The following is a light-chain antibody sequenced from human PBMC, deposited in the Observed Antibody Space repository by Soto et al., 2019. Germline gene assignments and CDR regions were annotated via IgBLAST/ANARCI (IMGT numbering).Light chain of an antibody. Sequence: VQLAQSPSTLSASVGDTVTVTCRASQSVSGWLAWYQQKPGEAPKLLIYDASALPRGVPSRFSGSGSGTKFTLTIASLEPDDFATYYCQQYETFSGTFGPGTKVDNK. V-gene: IGKV1-5*01. CDR1: QSVSGW. CDR3: QQYETFSGT. CDR2: DAS. J-gene: IGKJ1*01.